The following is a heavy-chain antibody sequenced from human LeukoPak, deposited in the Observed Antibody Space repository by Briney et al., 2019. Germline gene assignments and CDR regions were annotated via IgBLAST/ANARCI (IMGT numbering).Heavy chain of an antibody. V-gene: IGHV3-7*01. J-gene: IGHJ5*01. Sequence: GGSLRLSCAASGFVFSASYMSWVRKAPGKGLEWVATIKPHGSEKYHVDSVSGRFTISRDNTNDSLFLQMNSLRVDDTAVYYCVRGGTYWTVSWGQGTLVNVS. CDR1: GFVFSASY. CDR2: IKPHGSEK. CDR3: VRGGTYWTVS.